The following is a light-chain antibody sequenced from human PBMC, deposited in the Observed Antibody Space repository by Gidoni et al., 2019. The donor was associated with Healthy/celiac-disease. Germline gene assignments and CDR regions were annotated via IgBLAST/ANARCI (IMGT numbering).Light chain of an antibody. J-gene: IGLJ3*02. CDR1: SSDVGGYNY. V-gene: IGLV2-14*01. CDR2: EVS. CDR3: SSYTSSSTPWV. Sequence: QSALTQPAYVSGSPGQSITISCTGTSSDVGGYNYVSWYQQHPGKAPKLMIYEVSNRPSGVPDRFSGSKSGNTASLTISGLQAEDEADYYCSSYTSSSTPWVFGGGTKLTAL.